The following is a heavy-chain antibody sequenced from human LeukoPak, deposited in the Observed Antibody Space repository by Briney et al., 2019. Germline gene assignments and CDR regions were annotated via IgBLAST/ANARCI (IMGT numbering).Heavy chain of an antibody. CDR3: AKVYCSGGACYTYFDS. CDR1: GFTFDDNA. Sequence: GGSLRLSSAASGFTFDDNAMHWVRQAPGKGLEWVSGISGNSGTIVYADSVKGRFTISRDNAKSSLYLQMNSLRGDDTALYYCAKVYCSGGACYTYFDSWGQGTLVTVSS. V-gene: IGHV3-9*01. CDR2: ISGNSGTI. D-gene: IGHD2-8*02. J-gene: IGHJ4*02.